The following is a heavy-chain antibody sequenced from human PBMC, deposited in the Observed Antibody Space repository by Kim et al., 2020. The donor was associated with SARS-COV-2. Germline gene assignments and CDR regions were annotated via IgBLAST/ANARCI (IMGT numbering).Heavy chain of an antibody. V-gene: IGHV4-31*03. CDR1: GGSISSGGYY. J-gene: IGHJ5*02. Sequence: SETLSLTCTVSGGSISSGGYYWSWIHQHPGKGLEWIGYIYYSGSTYYNPSLKSRVTISVDTSKNQFSLKLSSVTAADTAVYYCARDLAQDYGDYLMVDPWGQGTLVTVSS. CDR3: ARDLAQDYGDYLMVDP. CDR2: IYYSGST. D-gene: IGHD4-17*01.